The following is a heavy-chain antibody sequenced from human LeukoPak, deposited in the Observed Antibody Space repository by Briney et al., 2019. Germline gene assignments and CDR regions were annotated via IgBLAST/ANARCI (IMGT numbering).Heavy chain of an antibody. J-gene: IGHJ4*02. D-gene: IGHD3-22*01. CDR3: AKGGRYYDSSGYLPNYYFDY. CDR1: GFTFSSYG. CDR2: ISYDGSNK. V-gene: IGHV3-30*18. Sequence: PGRSLRLSCAASGFTFSSYGMHWVRQAPGKGLEWVAVISYDGSNKHYADSVKGRFTISRDNSKNTLYLQMNSLRAEDTAVYYCAKGGRYYDSSGYLPNYYFDYWGQGTLVTVSS.